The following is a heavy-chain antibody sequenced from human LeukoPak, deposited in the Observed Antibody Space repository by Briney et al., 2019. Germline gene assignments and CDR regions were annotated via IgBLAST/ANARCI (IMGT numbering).Heavy chain of an antibody. Sequence: PSETLSLTCTASGGSISSYYWSWIRQPPGKGLEWIGYIYYSGGTNYNPSLKSRVTISVDTSKNQFSLKLSSVTAADTAVYYCARHWYSSGWYFDYWGQGTLVTVSS. CDR3: ARHWYSSGWYFDY. V-gene: IGHV4-59*08. J-gene: IGHJ4*02. CDR1: GGSISSYY. D-gene: IGHD6-19*01. CDR2: IYYSGGT.